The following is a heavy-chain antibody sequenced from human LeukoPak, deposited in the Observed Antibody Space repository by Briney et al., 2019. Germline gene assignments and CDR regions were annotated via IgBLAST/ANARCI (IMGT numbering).Heavy chain of an antibody. CDR3: AKDDIVVVPAANSLPWFDP. D-gene: IGHD2-2*01. V-gene: IGHV4-34*01. J-gene: IGHJ5*02. CDR1: GGSFSGYY. CDR2: IKHSGST. Sequence: SETLSLTCAVYGGSFSGYYWSWLRQPPGKGLEWIGEIKHSGSTNYNPSLKSRVTISVDTSKNQFSLKLSSVTAADTAVYYCAKDDIVVVPAANSLPWFDPWGQGTLVTVSS.